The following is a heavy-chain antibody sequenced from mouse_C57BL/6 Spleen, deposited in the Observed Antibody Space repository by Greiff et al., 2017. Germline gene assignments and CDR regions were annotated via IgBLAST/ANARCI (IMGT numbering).Heavy chain of an antibody. Sequence: EVKLMESGPELVKPGASVKISCKASGYSFTDYNMNWVKQSNGKSLEWIGVINPNYGTTSYNQKFKGKATLTVDQSSSTAYMQLNSLTSEDSAVYYCARSYLYSNYVYYFDYWGQGTTLTVSS. D-gene: IGHD2-5*01. J-gene: IGHJ2*01. V-gene: IGHV1-39*01. CDR1: GYSFTDYN. CDR3: ARSYLYSNYVYYFDY. CDR2: INPNYGTT.